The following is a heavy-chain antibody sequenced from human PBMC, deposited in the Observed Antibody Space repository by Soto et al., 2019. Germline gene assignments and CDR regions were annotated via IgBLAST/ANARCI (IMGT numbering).Heavy chain of an antibody. CDR1: GFTFSRYW. J-gene: IGHJ6*02. CDR2: IKQDGSEK. D-gene: IGHD1-20*01. Sequence: PGGSLRLSCAASGFTFSRYWMSWVRQAPGKGLEWVANIKQDGSEKYYVDSVKGRFTISRDNAKNSLYLQMNSLRAEDTAVYYCARDGYNWNDGGPFYYSGMDVWGQGTTVTVSS. V-gene: IGHV3-7*03. CDR3: ARDGYNWNDGGPFYYSGMDV.